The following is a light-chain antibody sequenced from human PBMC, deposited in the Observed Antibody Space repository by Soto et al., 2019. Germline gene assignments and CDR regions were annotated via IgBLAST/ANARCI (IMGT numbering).Light chain of an antibody. CDR3: AAWDDSLNGVL. Sequence: QSVLTQPPSASGTPGQXVTLXCSGSRSNIGSNTVNWYQQLPGTAPKFLIYKNNQRPSGVPDRFSGSKSGPSAPLAISGLQAEDEADYYCAAWDDSLNGVLFGGGTKLTVL. CDR1: RSNIGSNT. CDR2: KNN. J-gene: IGLJ2*01. V-gene: IGLV1-44*01.